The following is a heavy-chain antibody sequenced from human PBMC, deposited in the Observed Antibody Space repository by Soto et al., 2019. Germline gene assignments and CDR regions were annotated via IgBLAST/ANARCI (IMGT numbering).Heavy chain of an antibody. CDR1: AGSISSGDYY. CDR3: AREGGNYAWFDP. CDR2: IYYSGST. Sequence: NPSETLSLTCTVSAGSISSGDYYRSWFRQPPWKGLEWIGYIYYSGSTYYNPSLKSGVIISVDTSKNQFSLKLSSLTAAGTAVYCCAREGGNYAWFDPWGQGTLVTVSS. D-gene: IGHD1-7*01. J-gene: IGHJ5*02. V-gene: IGHV4-30-4*01.